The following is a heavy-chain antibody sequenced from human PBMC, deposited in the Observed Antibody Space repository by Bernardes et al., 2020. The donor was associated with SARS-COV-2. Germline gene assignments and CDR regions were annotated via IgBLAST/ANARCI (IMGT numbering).Heavy chain of an antibody. V-gene: IGHV3-74*01. D-gene: IGHD2-15*01. J-gene: IGHJ6*02. CDR2: ITPDGSNK. CDR1: GFTFSSYW. Sequence: GGSLRLSCTASGFTFSSYWMHWGRQVPGKGLVWVSRITPDGSNKDYAASVKGRFTMSRDNAKNTVYLQMDSLRVEDTAVYYCATGGIGSSAPGMDAWGQGTKVTVAS. CDR3: ATGGIGSSAPGMDA.